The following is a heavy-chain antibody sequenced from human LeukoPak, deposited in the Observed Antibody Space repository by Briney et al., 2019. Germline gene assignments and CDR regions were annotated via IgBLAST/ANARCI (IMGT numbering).Heavy chain of an antibody. D-gene: IGHD1-1*01. CDR2: ISGSGGTT. CDR1: GIIFSSHA. V-gene: IGHV3-23*01. Sequence: GGSLRLSCAASGIIFSSHAISWVRQAPGKGLEWVSAISGSGGTTYYADSVKGRFTISRDNSKNTLSLQMNSLRAEDTAVYYCANEDTTDMTPLLDYWGQGTLVTVSS. J-gene: IGHJ4*02. CDR3: ANEDTTDMTPLLDY.